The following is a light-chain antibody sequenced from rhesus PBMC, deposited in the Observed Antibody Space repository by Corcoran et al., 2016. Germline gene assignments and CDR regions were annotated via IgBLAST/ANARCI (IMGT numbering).Light chain of an antibody. V-gene: IGKV1-25*01. J-gene: IGKJ1*01. Sequence: DIQMTQSPSSLSASVGDRVTITCRASQGISNDLAWYQQKPGESPKFLIYEATSLQSGIPSRFSGSGSGTDFTLTISSLQSEEFATYYCQHYYNFPPTFGQGTKVESK. CDR2: EAT. CDR1: QGISND. CDR3: QHYYNFPPT.